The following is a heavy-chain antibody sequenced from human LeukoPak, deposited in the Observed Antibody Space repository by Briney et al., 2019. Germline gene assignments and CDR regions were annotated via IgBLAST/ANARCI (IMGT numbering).Heavy chain of an antibody. J-gene: IGHJ5*02. CDR2: INHSGST. D-gene: IGHD3-3*01. CDR1: GGSFSGYY. Sequence: SETLSLTCAVYGGSFSGYYWGWIRQPPGKGLEWIGEINHSGSTNYNPSLKSRVTISVDTSKNQFSLKLSSVTAADTAVYYCASSHYDFWSGYRFDPWGQGTLVTVSS. V-gene: IGHV4-34*01. CDR3: ASSHYDFWSGYRFDP.